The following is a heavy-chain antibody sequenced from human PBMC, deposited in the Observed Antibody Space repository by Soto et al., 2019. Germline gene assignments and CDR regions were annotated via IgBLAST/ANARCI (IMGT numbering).Heavy chain of an antibody. CDR3: ARECDPTMPPRADF. J-gene: IGHJ4*02. V-gene: IGHV1-2*02. Sequence: QVQLVQSGAEVKKPGASVKVSCKASGYTFTGYAIHWVRQAPGQGLEWMGWIDPKNGDTNTAQKFQGRVTMTRGTSITTAYMELTSLSSDDTPIYYCARECDPTMPPRADFGGQGSLVTVSS. CDR2: IDPKNGDT. CDR1: GYTFTGYA. D-gene: IGHD2-2*01.